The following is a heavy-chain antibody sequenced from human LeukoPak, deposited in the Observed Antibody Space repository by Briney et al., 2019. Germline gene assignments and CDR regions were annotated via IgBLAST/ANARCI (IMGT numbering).Heavy chain of an antibody. CDR1: GGSISSYY. Sequence: SETLSLTCTVSGGSISSYYWSWIRQPPGKGLEWIGYIYYSGSTNYNPSLKSRVTISVDTSKNQFSLKLSSVTAADTAVYYCARHNSLMDYDYWGQGTLVTVSS. J-gene: IGHJ4*02. CDR2: IYYSGST. V-gene: IGHV4-59*08. D-gene: IGHD2-8*01. CDR3: ARHNSLMDYDY.